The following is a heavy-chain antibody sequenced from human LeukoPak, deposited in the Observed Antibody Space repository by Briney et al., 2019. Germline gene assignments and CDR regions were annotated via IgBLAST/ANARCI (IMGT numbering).Heavy chain of an antibody. CDR1: GFTFSSYG. J-gene: IGHJ3*02. CDR3: AKRPRTTGTTGGAFDI. D-gene: IGHD1-1*01. CDR2: ISGSGGST. V-gene: IGHV3-23*01. Sequence: GGSLRLSCAASGFTFSSYGMSWVRQAPGKGLEWVSAISGSGGSTYYADSVKGRFTISRDNSKNTLYLQMNSLRAEDTAVYYCAKRPRTTGTTGGAFDIWGQGTMVTVSS.